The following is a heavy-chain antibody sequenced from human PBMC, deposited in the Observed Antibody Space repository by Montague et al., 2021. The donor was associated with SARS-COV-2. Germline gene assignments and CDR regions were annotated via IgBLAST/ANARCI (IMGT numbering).Heavy chain of an antibody. CDR2: IYYSGTI. V-gene: IGHV4-31*03. J-gene: IGHJ4*02. CDR3: ATASGSGSLGFHY. Sequence: TLSLTCTVSGASISTGAYYWSWIRQHPEKGLEWIGYIYYSGTIYYXXXLKSRVTISLDTSNNHSSLKLSSVTAADTAVYYCATASGSGSLGFHYWGQGTLVLVSS. D-gene: IGHD3-10*01. CDR1: GASISTGAYY.